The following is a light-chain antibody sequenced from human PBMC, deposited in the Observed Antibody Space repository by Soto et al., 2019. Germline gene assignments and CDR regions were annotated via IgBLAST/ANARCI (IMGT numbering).Light chain of an antibody. V-gene: IGKV3-15*01. CDR3: HQYNNWPPYT. J-gene: IGKJ2*01. CDR2: AAS. CDR1: QSVSNN. Sequence: EIVMTQSPATLSVFPGEKATLSCGASQSVSNNLAWYQQKPGQAPRLLIYAASARATGIPARFSGSGSGTEFTLTISSLQSEDFAVYYCHQYNNWPPYTFGQGTKLEIK.